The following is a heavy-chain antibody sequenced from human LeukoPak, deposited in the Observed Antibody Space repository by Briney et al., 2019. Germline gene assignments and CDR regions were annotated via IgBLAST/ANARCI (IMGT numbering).Heavy chain of an antibody. CDR2: IMPILGIA. V-gene: IGHV1-69*04. CDR1: GGTFSSYA. Sequence: SVKVSCKASGGTFSSYAISWVRQAPGQGREWMGRIMPILGIANYAQKFQGRVTITADKSTSTAYMEPSGLRSEDTAVYYCARGGCSSTSCYYYGMDVWGQGTTVTVSS. D-gene: IGHD2-2*01. CDR3: ARGGCSSTSCYYYGMDV. J-gene: IGHJ6*02.